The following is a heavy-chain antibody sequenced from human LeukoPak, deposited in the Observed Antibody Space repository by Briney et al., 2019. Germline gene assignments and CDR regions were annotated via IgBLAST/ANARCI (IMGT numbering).Heavy chain of an antibody. CDR2: ISSSSSYI. V-gene: IGHV3-21*01. D-gene: IGHD3-22*01. CDR1: GFTFSSYS. J-gene: IGHJ6*02. CDR3: ARDSYYDSSGYYYYYYGMDV. Sequence: GGSLRLSCAASGFTFSSYSMNWVRQAPGKGLEWASSISSSSSYIYHADSVKGRFTISRDNAKNSLYLQMNSLRAEDTAVYYCARDSYYDSSGYYYYYYGMDVWGQGTTVTVSS.